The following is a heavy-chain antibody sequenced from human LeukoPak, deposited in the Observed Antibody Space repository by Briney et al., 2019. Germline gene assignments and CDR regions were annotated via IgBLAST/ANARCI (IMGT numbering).Heavy chain of an antibody. CDR2: INPNSGGT. CDR1: GYTFTGYY. Sequence: ASVKVSYKASGYTFTGYYMHWVRQAPGQGLEWMGWINPNSGGTNYAQKFQGRVTMTRDTSISTAYMELSRLRSDDTAVYYCARDGSEITMVRGVIPYFDYWGQGTLVTVSS. CDR3: ARDGSEITMVRGVIPYFDY. J-gene: IGHJ4*02. D-gene: IGHD3-10*01. V-gene: IGHV1-2*02.